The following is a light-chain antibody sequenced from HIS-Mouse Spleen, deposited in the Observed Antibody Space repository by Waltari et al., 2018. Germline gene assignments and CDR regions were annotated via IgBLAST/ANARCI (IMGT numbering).Light chain of an antibody. J-gene: IGKJ1*01. CDR1: QSVSSY. Sequence: EIVMTQSPATLSVSPGKRATLSCRASQSVSSYLAWYQQKPGQAPRLLIYAASTRATGIPARFSGSGSGTEFTLTISSMQSEDFAVYYCQQYNNWPPTFGQGTKVEIK. CDR3: QQYNNWPPT. V-gene: IGKV3-15*01. CDR2: AAS.